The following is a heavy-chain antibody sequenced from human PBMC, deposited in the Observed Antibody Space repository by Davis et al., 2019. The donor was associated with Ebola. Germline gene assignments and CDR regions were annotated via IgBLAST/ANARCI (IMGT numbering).Heavy chain of an antibody. J-gene: IGHJ4*02. CDR1: GGSFSGYY. CDR3: ARGRELWG. CDR2: INHSGST. D-gene: IGHD2-21*01. Sequence: SETLSLTCAVYGGSFSGYYWSWIRQPPGKGLEWIGEINHSGSTNYNPSHKSRVTISVDTSKNQFSLKLSSVTAADTAVYYCARGRELWGWGQGTLVTVSS. V-gene: IGHV4-34*01.